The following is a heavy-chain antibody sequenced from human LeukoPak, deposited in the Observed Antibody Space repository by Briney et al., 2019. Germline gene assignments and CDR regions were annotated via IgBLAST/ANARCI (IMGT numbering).Heavy chain of an antibody. CDR2: IYYGENT. D-gene: IGHD3-22*01. Sequence: SETLSLTCTVSGDSISSGPYYWGWIRQPPGKGLEWIGNIYYGENTYYNPSLRRRVTISIDTSNNQFYLKLSSLTAADTAVYYCARRDDSSGYHKIFDYWGQGTLVTVSS. CDR3: ARRDDSSGYHKIFDY. CDR1: GDSISSGPYY. V-gene: IGHV4-39*01. J-gene: IGHJ4*02.